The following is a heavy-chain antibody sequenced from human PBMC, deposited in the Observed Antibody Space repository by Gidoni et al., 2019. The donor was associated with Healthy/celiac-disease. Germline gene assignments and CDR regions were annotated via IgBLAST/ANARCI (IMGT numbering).Heavy chain of an antibody. CDR3: AKVGAPDKAFDI. CDR2: ISGSGGST. J-gene: IGHJ3*02. V-gene: IGHV3-23*01. CDR1: GFTFSSYA. D-gene: IGHD3-16*01. Sequence: EAQMLAPGGGLVQPGGFLRLSCADSGFTFSSYAMSWVRQAPGKELEWVSAISGSGGSTYYADSVKGRFTISRDNSKNTLYLQMNSLRAEDTAVYYCAKVGAPDKAFDIWGQGTMVTVSS.